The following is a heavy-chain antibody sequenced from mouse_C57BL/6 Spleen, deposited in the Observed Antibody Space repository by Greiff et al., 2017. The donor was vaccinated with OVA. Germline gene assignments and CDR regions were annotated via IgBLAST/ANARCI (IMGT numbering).Heavy chain of an antibody. CDR2: IDPSDSYT. Sequence: VQLQQPGAELVKPGASVKLSCKASGYTFTSYWMQWVNQRPGQGLEWIGEIDPSDSYTNYNQKFKGKATLTVDTSSSTAYMQLSSLTSEDSAVYYCARSWLLPSYWYFDVWGTGTTVTVSS. CDR3: ARSWLLPSYWYFDV. V-gene: IGHV1-50*01. J-gene: IGHJ1*03. CDR1: GYTFTSYW. D-gene: IGHD2-3*01.